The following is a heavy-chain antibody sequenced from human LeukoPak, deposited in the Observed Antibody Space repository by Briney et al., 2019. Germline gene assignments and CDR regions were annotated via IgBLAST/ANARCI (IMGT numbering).Heavy chain of an antibody. V-gene: IGHV5-51*01. CDR3: ARHKGSTQNGEFDY. CDR2: IYPDDSDT. J-gene: IGHJ4*02. D-gene: IGHD5/OR15-5a*01. Sequence: GESLKISCKGSGYSFTTYWIGWVRQMPGKGLEWMGIIYPDDSDTRYSPSFQGQVTISADKSLSTAYLHWSSLKASDTAMYYCARHKGSTQNGEFDYWGQGTLVTVSS. CDR1: GYSFTTYW.